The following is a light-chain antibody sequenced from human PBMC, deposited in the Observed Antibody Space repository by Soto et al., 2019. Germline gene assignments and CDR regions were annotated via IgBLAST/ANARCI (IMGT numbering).Light chain of an antibody. V-gene: IGLV2-14*01. CDR3: STWDDSLNGWV. J-gene: IGLJ3*02. CDR1: SSDVGGYNY. CDR2: EVS. Sequence: QSVLTQPASVSGSPGQSITISCTGTSSDVGGYNYVSWYQQQSGKAPKLIIHEVSNRPSGVSNRFSGSKSGNTASLTISGLQSEDEADYYCSTWDDSLNGWVFGGGTKLTVL.